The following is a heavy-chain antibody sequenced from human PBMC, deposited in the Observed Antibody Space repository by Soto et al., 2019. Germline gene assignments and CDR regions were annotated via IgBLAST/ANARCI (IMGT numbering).Heavy chain of an antibody. J-gene: IGHJ6*02. Sequence: QLQLQESGPGLVKPSETLSLTCTVSGGSISSNSYYWAWIRQPPGKGLEWIGNIYYSGTTYYNPSLKSRVTISVDTSKNQFSLKLSSVTAADTAVYYCARHKGGYYSGVEVWGQGTTVTVSS. CDR2: IYYSGTT. CDR3: ARHKGGYYSGVEV. CDR1: GGSISSNSYY. V-gene: IGHV4-39*01. D-gene: IGHD3-16*01.